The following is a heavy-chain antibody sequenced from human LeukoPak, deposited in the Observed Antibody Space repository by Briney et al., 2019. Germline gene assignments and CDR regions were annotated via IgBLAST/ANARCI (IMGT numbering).Heavy chain of an antibody. CDR3: ARTKRYCSSTSCFPY. CDR1: GFTFSDYY. CDR2: ISSSSSYT. D-gene: IGHD2-2*01. Sequence: PGGSLRLSCAASGFTFSDYYMGWIRQAPGEGLEWVSYISSSSSYTNYADSVKGRFTISRDNAKNSLYLQMNSLRAEDTAVYYCARTKRYCSSTSCFPYWGQGTLVTVSS. J-gene: IGHJ4*02. V-gene: IGHV3-11*03.